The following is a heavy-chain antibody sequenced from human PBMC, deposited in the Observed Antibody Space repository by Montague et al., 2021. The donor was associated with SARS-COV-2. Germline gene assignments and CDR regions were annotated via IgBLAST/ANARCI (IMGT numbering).Heavy chain of an antibody. Sequence: SETLSLTCTVSGGSISSYYWSWIRQPAGKGLEWIGRIYTSGSTNYNPSLKSRVTMSVDTSKNQFSLKLSSVTAADTAVYYSARDPAYCSSTSCYDDAFDIWGQGTMVTVSS. CDR1: GGSISSYY. J-gene: IGHJ3*02. V-gene: IGHV4-4*07. CDR3: ARDPAYCSSTSCYDDAFDI. D-gene: IGHD2-2*01. CDR2: IYTSGST.